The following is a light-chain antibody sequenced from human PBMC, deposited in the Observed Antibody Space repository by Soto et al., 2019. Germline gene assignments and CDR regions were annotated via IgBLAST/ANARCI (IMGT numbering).Light chain of an antibody. Sequence: SYELTQPPSVSVAPGQTARITCGGNNIEIKSVHWYQQKPGQAPVLVVYDDGDRTTGIPERFSGSKSGNTATLTTSRVEAGDEADYYCQVWDTTNPVIFGGGTKVTAL. CDR2: DDG. J-gene: IGLJ2*01. V-gene: IGLV3-21*02. CDR1: NIEIKS. CDR3: QVWDTTNPVI.